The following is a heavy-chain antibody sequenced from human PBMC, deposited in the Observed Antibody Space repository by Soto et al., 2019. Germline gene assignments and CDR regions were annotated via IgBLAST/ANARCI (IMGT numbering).Heavy chain of an antibody. Sequence: QVQLVESGGGVVQPGRSLRLSCAASGFTFSSYAMHWVRQAPGKGLEWVAVISYDGSNKYYADSVKGRLTISRDNSKNTLYLQMNSLRAEDTAVYYCARDSRLVETIPAGGAFDIWGQGTMVTVSS. CDR3: ARDSRLVETIPAGGAFDI. CDR2: ISYDGSNK. V-gene: IGHV3-30-3*01. D-gene: IGHD2-15*01. CDR1: GFTFSSYA. J-gene: IGHJ3*02.